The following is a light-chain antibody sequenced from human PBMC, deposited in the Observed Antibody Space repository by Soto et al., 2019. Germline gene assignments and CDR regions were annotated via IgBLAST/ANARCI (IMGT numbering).Light chain of an antibody. J-gene: IGLJ1*01. CDR1: SSDVGNDNF. CDR2: EVS. Sequence: QSALTQPASVSGSPGQSITISCTGTSSDVGNDNFVSWYQHHPGKAPKLIIYEVSYRPSGVSHRFSGSKSGNTASLTISGLQSEDEADYYCSSDTTINTLFFVIGNVTKVTV. CDR3: SSDTTINTLFFV. V-gene: IGLV2-14*01.